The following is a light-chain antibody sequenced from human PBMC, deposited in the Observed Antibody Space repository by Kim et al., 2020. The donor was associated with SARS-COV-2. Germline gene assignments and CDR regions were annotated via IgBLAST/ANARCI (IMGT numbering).Light chain of an antibody. J-gene: IGKJ4*01. CDR2: DAS. V-gene: IGKV3-15*01. CDR1: QSVSSN. CDR3: QQYTAWPPT. Sequence: EIVMTQSPVTLYVSPGERATLSCRASQSVSSNLAWYQQKPGQAPRLLIYDASTTATGIPARFSGSGSGTEFTLSISSLQSEDFTFYYCQQYTAWPPTFGGGTKLEIK.